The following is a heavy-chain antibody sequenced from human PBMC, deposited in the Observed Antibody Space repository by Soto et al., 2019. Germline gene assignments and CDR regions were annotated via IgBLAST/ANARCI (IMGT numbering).Heavy chain of an antibody. CDR1: GFTFSSAA. CDR3: AKCSVGTVRSSGWCNWFDP. CDR2: IRVGGGDT. D-gene: IGHD6-19*01. Sequence: EVRLLESGGGLAQPGGSLRLSCAASGFTFSSAAMNWFRQAPGKGLEWVSSIRVGGGDTFYADSVRGRFTVSRDISRNTLYLQMNSLRAEDTAIYYCAKCSVGTVRSSGWCNWFDPWGKGTQVTVSS. V-gene: IGHV3-23*01. J-gene: IGHJ5*02.